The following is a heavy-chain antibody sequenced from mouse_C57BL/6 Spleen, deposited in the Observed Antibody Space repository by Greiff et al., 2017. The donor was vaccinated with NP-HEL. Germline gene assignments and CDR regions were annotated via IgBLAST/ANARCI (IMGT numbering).Heavy chain of an antibody. CDR2: IWTGGGT. D-gene: IGHD1-1*01. CDR1: GFSLTSYA. CDR3: ARGGSSYDYYAMDY. Sequence: VKLMESGPGLVAPSQSLSITCTVSGFSLTSYAISWVRQPPGKGLEWLGVIWTGGGTNYNSALKSRLSISKDNSKSQVFLKMNSLQTDDTARYYCARGGSSYDYYAMDYWGQGTSVTVSS. J-gene: IGHJ4*01. V-gene: IGHV2-9-1*01.